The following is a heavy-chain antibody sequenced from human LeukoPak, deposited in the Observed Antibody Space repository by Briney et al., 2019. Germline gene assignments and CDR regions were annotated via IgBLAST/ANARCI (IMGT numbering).Heavy chain of an antibody. CDR2: ITPHSGGT. V-gene: IGHV1-2*02. CDR3: ARTTMTFLYFDY. CDR1: GYTFSGYY. J-gene: IGHJ4*02. Sequence: ASVKLSCTASGYTFSGYYMHWVRQAPGQGLEWMGWITPHSGGTKFAQEFQGRVTMTRDTSINTAYMELSGLRSDDTAVYYCARTTMTFLYFDYWGQGTLVTVSS. D-gene: IGHD4-17*01.